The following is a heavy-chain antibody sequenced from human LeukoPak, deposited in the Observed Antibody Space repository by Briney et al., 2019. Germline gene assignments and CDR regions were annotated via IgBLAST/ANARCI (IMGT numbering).Heavy chain of an antibody. CDR1: GFTFTGHT. CDR3: AKDPNPLYDLWSGYK. V-gene: IGHV3-23*01. D-gene: IGHD3-3*01. J-gene: IGHJ4*02. Sequence: GGSLILSCATSGFTFTGHTMTWFRQAPGKGLEWVSIIGGRDDRTYYADYVEGRFAISRDTSKNILYLQMNSLRAEDTAVYYCAKDPNPLYDLWSGYKWGQGTLVTVSS. CDR2: IGGRDDRT.